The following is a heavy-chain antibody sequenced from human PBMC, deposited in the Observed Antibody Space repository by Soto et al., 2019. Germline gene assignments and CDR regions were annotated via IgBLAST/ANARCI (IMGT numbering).Heavy chain of an antibody. CDR2: IFSNDEK. V-gene: IGHV2-26*04. D-gene: IGHD6-13*01. J-gene: IGHJ5*02. CDR1: GFSLSNAGLG. CDR3: ASTYSTSWYWFDP. Sequence: QVTVKESGPVLVKPTETLTLTCTVSGFSLSNAGLGVRWIRQPPGKALEWLAHIFSNDEKSYSTSLKSRLTISKDTSKIQVVLIMTNMDPVDTATYYCASTYSTSWYWFDPWGHGTLVTVSS.